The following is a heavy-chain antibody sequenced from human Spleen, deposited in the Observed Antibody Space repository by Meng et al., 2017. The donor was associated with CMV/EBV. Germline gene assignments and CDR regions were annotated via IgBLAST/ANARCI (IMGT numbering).Heavy chain of an antibody. D-gene: IGHD6-19*01. CDR1: GGSFSGYY. J-gene: IGHJ4*02. V-gene: IGHV4-34*01. CDR2: INHSGST. CDR3: ARDLKAVAGLDY. Sequence: GSLRLSCAVYGGSFSGYYWSWIRQPPGKGLEWIGEINHSGSTNYNPSLKSRVTISVDTSKNQFSLKLSSVTAADTAVYYCARDLKAVAGLDYWGQGTLVTVSS.